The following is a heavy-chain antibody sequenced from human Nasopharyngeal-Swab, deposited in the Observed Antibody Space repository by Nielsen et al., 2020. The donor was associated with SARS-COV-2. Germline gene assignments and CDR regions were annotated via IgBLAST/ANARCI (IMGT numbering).Heavy chain of an antibody. J-gene: IGHJ4*02. CDR1: GYTFTSYA. CDR3: ARGDGDSSGWYTNGDYFDY. CDR2: INAGNGNT. V-gene: IGHV1-3*01. D-gene: IGHD6-19*01. Sequence: ASVKVSCKASGYTFTSYAMHWVRKAPGQRLEWRGWINAGNGNTKYSQKFQGRVTITRDTSASTAYMELSSLRSEDTAVYYCARGDGDSSGWYTNGDYFDYWGQGTLVTVSS.